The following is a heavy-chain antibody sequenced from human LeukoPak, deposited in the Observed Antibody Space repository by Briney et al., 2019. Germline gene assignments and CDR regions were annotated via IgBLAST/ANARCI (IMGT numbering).Heavy chain of an antibody. V-gene: IGHV4-34*01. Sequence: SETLSLTCAVYGGSFSGYYWSWIRQPPEKGLEWIGEINHSGSTNYNPSLKSRVTISVDTSKNQFSLKLSSVTAADTAVYYCARIGLEDYFDYWGQGTLVTVSS. D-gene: IGHD3-3*01. J-gene: IGHJ4*02. CDR3: ARIGLEDYFDY. CDR2: INHSGST. CDR1: GGSFSGYY.